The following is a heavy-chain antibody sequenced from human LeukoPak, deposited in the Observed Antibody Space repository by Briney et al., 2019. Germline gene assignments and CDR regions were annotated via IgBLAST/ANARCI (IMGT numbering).Heavy chain of an antibody. CDR3: ARHGMTANYFDY. CDR2: ISYDGSNK. J-gene: IGHJ4*02. Sequence: PGGSLRLSCAASGFTFSSYGMHWVRQAPGKGLEWVAVISYDGSNKYYADSVKGRFTISRDNAKKSLFLQMNSLRAEDTAVYYCARHGMTANYFDYWGQGTLVTVSS. D-gene: IGHD5-18*01. CDR1: GFTFSSYG. V-gene: IGHV3-30*03.